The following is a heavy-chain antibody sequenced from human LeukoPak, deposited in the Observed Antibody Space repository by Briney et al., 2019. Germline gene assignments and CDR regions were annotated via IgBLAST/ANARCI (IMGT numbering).Heavy chain of an antibody. CDR3: ARAWIQLWFNWFDP. D-gene: IGHD5-18*01. CDR2: INWNGGST. J-gene: IGHJ5*02. CDR1: GFTVSSYY. Sequence: GGSLRLSCAASGFTVSSYYMTWVRQAPGKGLEWVSGINWNGGSTGYADSVKGRFTISRDNAKNSLYLQMNSLRAEDTALYHCARAWIQLWFNWFDPWGQGTLVTVSS. V-gene: IGHV3-20*01.